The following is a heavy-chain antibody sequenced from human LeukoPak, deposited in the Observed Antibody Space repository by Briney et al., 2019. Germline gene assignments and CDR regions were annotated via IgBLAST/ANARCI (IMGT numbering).Heavy chain of an antibody. J-gene: IGHJ4*02. CDR1: GFTFSSYE. Sequence: PGGSLRLSCAASGFTFSSYEMNWVRQAPGKGLEWVSYISSSGSTIYYADSVKGRFTISRDNAKNSLYLQMNSLRAGDTAVYYCARDLGRWLQGWGQGTLVTVSS. D-gene: IGHD5-24*01. V-gene: IGHV3-48*03. CDR2: ISSSGSTI. CDR3: ARDLGRWLQG.